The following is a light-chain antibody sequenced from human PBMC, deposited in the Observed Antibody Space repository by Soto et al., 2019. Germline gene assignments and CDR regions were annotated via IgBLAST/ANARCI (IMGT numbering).Light chain of an antibody. V-gene: IGLV1-40*01. Sequence: QSVLTQPPSVSGAPGQRVTISCTGSSSNIGAGHDVHWYQQLPGKAPTLLIYADDNRPSGVPDRFYGSKSGTSASLAIAGLQAEDEADYYCQSYDSRLSADVFASVTKLTVL. J-gene: IGLJ6*01. CDR2: ADD. CDR1: SSNIGAGHD. CDR3: QSYDSRLSADV.